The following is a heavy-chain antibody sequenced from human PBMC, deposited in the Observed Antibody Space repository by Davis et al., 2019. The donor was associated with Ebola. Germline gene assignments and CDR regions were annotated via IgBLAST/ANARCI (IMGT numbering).Heavy chain of an antibody. CDR2: IYYSGST. CDR3: ARARSSSWYLYYYMDV. D-gene: IGHD6-13*01. V-gene: IGHV4-59*01. Sequence: PSETLSLTCTVSGGSISSYYWSWIRQPPGKGLEWIGYIYYSGSTNYNPSLKSRVTISVDMSKNQFSLKVTSVTAADTAVYYCARARSSSWYLYYYMDVWGKGTTVTVSS. J-gene: IGHJ6*03. CDR1: GGSISSYY.